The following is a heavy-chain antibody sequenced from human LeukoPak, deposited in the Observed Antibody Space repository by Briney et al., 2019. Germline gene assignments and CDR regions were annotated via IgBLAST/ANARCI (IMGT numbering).Heavy chain of an antibody. J-gene: IGHJ3*02. CDR3: ARGRRVRLTGYYPGAFDI. Sequence: SETLSLTCTVSGGSISSYYWSWIRQPPGKGLEWIGYIYYSGSTNYNPSLKSRVTISVDTSKNQFSLKLSSVTAADTAVYYCARGRRVRLTGYYPGAFDIWDQGTMVTVSS. V-gene: IGHV4-59*01. CDR2: IYYSGST. D-gene: IGHD3-9*01. CDR1: GGSISSYY.